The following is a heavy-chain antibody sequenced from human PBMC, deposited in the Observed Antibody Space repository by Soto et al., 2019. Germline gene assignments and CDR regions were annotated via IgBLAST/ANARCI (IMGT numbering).Heavy chain of an antibody. CDR2: INSDGSST. CDR3: ARAGNSDYYYYGMDS. V-gene: IGHV3-74*01. J-gene: IGHJ6*02. Sequence: GGSLRLSCAASGFTFSSYWMHWVRQAPGKGLVWVSRINSDGSSTSYADSVKGRFTISRDNAKNTLYLQMNSLRAEDTAVYYCARAGNSDYYYYGMDSWGQGTTVSVSS. CDR1: GFTFSSYW.